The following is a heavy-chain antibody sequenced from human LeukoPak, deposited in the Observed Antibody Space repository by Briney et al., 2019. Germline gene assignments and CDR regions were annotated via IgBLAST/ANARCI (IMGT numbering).Heavy chain of an antibody. CDR2: MNPNSGNT. J-gene: IGHJ1*01. Sequence: ASVKVSCKASGYTFASYDINLVRQATGQGLEWMGWMNPNSGNTGYAQKFQGRVTMTRNTSTSTAYMELSSLRSEDTAVYYCARRQESYDSSGYQKPRAEYSQHWGQGTLVTVSS. CDR1: GYTFASYD. D-gene: IGHD3-22*01. V-gene: IGHV1-8*01. CDR3: ARRQESYDSSGYQKPRAEYSQH.